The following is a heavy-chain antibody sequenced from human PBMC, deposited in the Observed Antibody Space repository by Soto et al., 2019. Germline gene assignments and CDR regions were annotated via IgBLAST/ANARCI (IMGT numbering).Heavy chain of an antibody. CDR1: GFTFSSYA. J-gene: IGHJ6*02. Sequence: GGXLRLSCAASGFTFSSYAMSWVRQAPGKGLEWVSAISGSGGSTYYADSVKGRFTISRDNSKNTLYLQMNSLRAEDTAVYYCAKASGSIFYGMDVWGQGTTVNVSS. D-gene: IGHD3-10*01. CDR3: AKASGSIFYGMDV. CDR2: ISGSGGST. V-gene: IGHV3-23*01.